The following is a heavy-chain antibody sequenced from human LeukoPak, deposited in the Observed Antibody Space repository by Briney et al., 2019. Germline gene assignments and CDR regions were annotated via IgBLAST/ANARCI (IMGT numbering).Heavy chain of an antibody. D-gene: IGHD3-10*01. CDR1: GYAIGSNYF. J-gene: IGHJ4*02. V-gene: IGHV4-38-2*02. CDR2: IHHRGTT. Sequence: SETLSLTCTVSGYAIGSNYFWGWIRQPPGKGLEWIGSIHHRGTTYYNPSLKGRLTISLDTSKNQFSLNLTSVTASDTAVYYCSRETAGTTIDFSGQGRLVAVSS. CDR3: SRETAGTTIDF.